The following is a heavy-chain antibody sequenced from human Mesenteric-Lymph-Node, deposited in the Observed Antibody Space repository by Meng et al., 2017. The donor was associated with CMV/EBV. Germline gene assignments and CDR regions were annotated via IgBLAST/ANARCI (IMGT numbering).Heavy chain of an antibody. CDR2: INHSGST. CDR1: GGSFSGYS. J-gene: IGHJ4*02. CDR3: ARGSSYDILTGYFDY. Sequence: VQLHPCVAGMLNSSETLSVTGAVYGGSFSGYSWNWIRQSPEKGLEWIGEINHSGSTTYNPSFTSRIIISVDTSTNQISLNMSSVTAADTAVYYCARGSSYDILTGYFDYWGQGALVTVSS. D-gene: IGHD3-9*01. V-gene: IGHV4-34*01.